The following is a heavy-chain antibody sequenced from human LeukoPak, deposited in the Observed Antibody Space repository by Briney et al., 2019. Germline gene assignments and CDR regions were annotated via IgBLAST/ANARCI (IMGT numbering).Heavy chain of an antibody. J-gene: IGHJ4*02. V-gene: IGHV1-46*01. D-gene: IGHD2-21*02. CDR1: GYTFTSYY. CDR3: ARGGPYCGGDCYYFDF. Sequence: ASVKVSCKASGYTFTSYYMHWVRQAPGQGLEWVGKINPSGGSTTYAQKFQGRVTMARDTSTSTVYMELSSLISEDTAVYYCARGGPYCGGDCYYFDFWGQGTLVTVSS. CDR2: INPSGGST.